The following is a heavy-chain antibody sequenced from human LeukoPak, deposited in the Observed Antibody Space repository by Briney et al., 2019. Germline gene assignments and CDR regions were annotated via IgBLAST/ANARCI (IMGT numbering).Heavy chain of an antibody. CDR3: ARRVGGSGNYYYYYYYMDV. CDR1: GGSISSYY. CDR2: IYYSGST. V-gene: IGHV4-59*01. Sequence: SETLSLTCTVSGGSISSYYWSWIRQPPGKGLEWIGYIYYSGSTNYNPSLKSRVTISVDTSKNQFSLKLSSVTAADTAVYYCARRVGGSGNYYYYYYYMDVWGKGTTVTVSS. D-gene: IGHD3-10*01. J-gene: IGHJ6*03.